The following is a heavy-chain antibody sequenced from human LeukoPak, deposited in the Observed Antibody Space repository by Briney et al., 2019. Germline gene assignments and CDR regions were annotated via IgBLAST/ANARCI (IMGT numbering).Heavy chain of an antibody. CDR3: ARGLISSSWRNNWFDP. CDR1: GGSFSNYY. V-gene: IGHV4-34*01. CDR2: INHTGST. J-gene: IGHJ5*02. Sequence: PSETLSLTCAVYGGSFSNYYWNWIRQPPGKGLEWIGEINHTGSTNYNPSLKSRVTISVDTSKNQFSLKLSSVTAADTAVYYCARGLISSSWRNNWFDPWGQGILVTVSS. D-gene: IGHD6-13*01.